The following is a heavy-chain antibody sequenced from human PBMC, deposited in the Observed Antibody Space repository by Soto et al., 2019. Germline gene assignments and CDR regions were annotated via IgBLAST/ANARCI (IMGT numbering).Heavy chain of an antibody. CDR2: INPKSGGT. CDR1: GYSFTDYH. V-gene: IGHV1-2*04. CDR3: ARGDSTDCSNSGCSYSYNHDVDV. Sequence: ASVKVSCKASGYSFTDYHIHWVRQAPGQGLEWLGRINPKSGGTSTAQKFQGWVTMTTDTSISTASMELTRLTSDDTAIYYCARGDSTDCSNSGCSYSYNHDVDVWGQGTTVTVSS. D-gene: IGHD1-26*01. J-gene: IGHJ6*02.